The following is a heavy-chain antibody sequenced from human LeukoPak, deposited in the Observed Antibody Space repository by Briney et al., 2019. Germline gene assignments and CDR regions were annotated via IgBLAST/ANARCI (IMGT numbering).Heavy chain of an antibody. J-gene: IGHJ6*03. CDR2: ISSSGSTI. V-gene: IGHV3-11*01. CDR3: ARVRTVSGYYYYYMDV. Sequence: GGSLRLSCAASGFTFSDYDMSWIRQAPGKGLEWVSYISSSGSTIYYADSVKGRFTISRDNAKNSLYLQMNSLRAEDTAVYYCARVRTVSGYYYYYMDVWGKGTTVTVSS. D-gene: IGHD4-17*01. CDR1: GFTFSDYD.